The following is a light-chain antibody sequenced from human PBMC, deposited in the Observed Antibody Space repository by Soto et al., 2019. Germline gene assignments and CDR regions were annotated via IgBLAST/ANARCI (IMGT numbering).Light chain of an antibody. CDR1: QSVTNK. Sequence: EIVMTQSPDTLSVSPGERATLTCRASQSVTNKLAWYQQKPGQAPRLLIYDAAIRATGIPDRFIGSGSGTDFTLTISSLQPEDFATYYCQQSYSTPITFGQGTRLEIK. V-gene: IGKV3-15*01. CDR2: DAA. CDR3: QQSYSTPIT. J-gene: IGKJ5*01.